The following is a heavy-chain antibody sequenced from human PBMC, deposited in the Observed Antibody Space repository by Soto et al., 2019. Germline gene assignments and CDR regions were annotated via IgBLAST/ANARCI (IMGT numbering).Heavy chain of an antibody. Sequence: PGGSLRLSCAASGFTFSSYAMHWVRQAPGKGLEWVAVISYDGSNKYYADSVKGRFTISRDNSKNTLYPQMNSLRAEDTAVYYCARDLARPYYYDSSGYYAFVYWGQGTLVTV. CDR1: GFTFSSYA. V-gene: IGHV3-30-3*01. D-gene: IGHD3-22*01. J-gene: IGHJ4*02. CDR2: ISYDGSNK. CDR3: ARDLARPYYYDSSGYYAFVY.